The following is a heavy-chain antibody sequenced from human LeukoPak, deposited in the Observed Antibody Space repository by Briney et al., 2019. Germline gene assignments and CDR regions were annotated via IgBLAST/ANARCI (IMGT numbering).Heavy chain of an antibody. J-gene: IGHJ4*02. CDR1: GGSFSGYY. Sequence: SETLSLTCAVYGGSFSGYYWSWIRQPPGKGLEWIGEINHSGSTNYNPSLKSRVTISVDTSKNQFSLKLSSVTAADTAVYYCARVIAARPPYAYWGQGTLVTVSS. CDR2: INHSGST. D-gene: IGHD6-6*01. CDR3: ARVIAARPPYAY. V-gene: IGHV4-34*01.